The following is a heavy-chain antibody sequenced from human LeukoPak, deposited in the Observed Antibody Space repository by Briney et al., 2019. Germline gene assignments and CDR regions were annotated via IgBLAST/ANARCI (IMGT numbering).Heavy chain of an antibody. Sequence: PSETLSLTCTVSGGSISSGDYYWSWIRQPPGKGLEWIGYIYYSGSTYYNPSLKSRVTISVDTSKNQFSLKLSSVTAADTAVYYCARVRYFDWLSLDYWGQGTLVTVSS. CDR1: GGSISSGDYY. V-gene: IGHV4-30-4*01. D-gene: IGHD3-9*01. J-gene: IGHJ4*02. CDR2: IYYSGST. CDR3: ARVRYFDWLSLDY.